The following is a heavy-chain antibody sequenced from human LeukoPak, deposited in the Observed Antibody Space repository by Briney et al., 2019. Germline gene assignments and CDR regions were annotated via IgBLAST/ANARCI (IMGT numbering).Heavy chain of an antibody. D-gene: IGHD5-24*01. Sequence: SETLSLTCTVSGGSISSSSYYWGWIRQPPGKGLEWIGSIYYSGSTYYNPSLKSRVTISVDTSKNQFSLKLSSVTAADTAVYYCARHPARRDGYNLRSGYFDYWGQGTLVTVST. CDR1: GGSISSSSYY. CDR3: ARHPARRDGYNLRSGYFDY. CDR2: IYYSGST. V-gene: IGHV4-39*01. J-gene: IGHJ4*02.